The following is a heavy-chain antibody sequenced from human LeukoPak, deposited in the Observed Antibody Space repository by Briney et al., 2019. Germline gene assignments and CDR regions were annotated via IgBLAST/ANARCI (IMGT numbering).Heavy chain of an antibody. Sequence: NPSETLSLSCTASGSSISSSSYYWGWIRQPPGKGLEWIGSIYYSGSTYYNPSLKSRVTISVDTSKNQFSLKLSSVTAADTAVYYCATRMDWGQGTLVSVSS. V-gene: IGHV4-39*01. J-gene: IGHJ4*02. CDR1: GSSISSSSYY. CDR3: ATRMD. CDR2: IYYSGST.